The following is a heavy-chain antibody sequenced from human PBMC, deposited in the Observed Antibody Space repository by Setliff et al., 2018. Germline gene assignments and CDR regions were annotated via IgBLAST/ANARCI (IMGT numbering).Heavy chain of an antibody. CDR1: GASITSGHY. Sequence: ASETLSLTCGVSGASITSGHYWGWIRQPPGKGLEWIATMSHRGRTYYNPSLESRVTMSRDTSKNQFSLRLTSAAAADTAVYYCASPRRDDLDSPFDAFDIWGQGTMVTVS. CDR3: ASPRRDDLDSPFDAFDI. J-gene: IGHJ3*02. CDR2: MSHRGRT. V-gene: IGHV4-38-2*01. D-gene: IGHD3-3*01.